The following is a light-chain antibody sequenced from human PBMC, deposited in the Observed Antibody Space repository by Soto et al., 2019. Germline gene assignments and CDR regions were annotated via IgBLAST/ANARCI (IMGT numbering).Light chain of an antibody. CDR1: SSDVGRYNY. CDR3: SSFTSSSTLV. CDR2: DVS. J-gene: IGLJ1*01. V-gene: IGLV2-14*03. Sequence: QSALAQPASVSGSRGQSITISCTGTSSDVGRYNYVSWFQQHPGKVPKLIIYDVSNRPSGVSDRFSGSKSGNTASLTISGLHPEDEADYYCSSFTSSSTLVFGTGTMVTVL.